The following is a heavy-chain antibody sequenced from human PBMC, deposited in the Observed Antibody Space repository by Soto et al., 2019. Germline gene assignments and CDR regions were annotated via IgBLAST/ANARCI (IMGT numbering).Heavy chain of an antibody. CDR3: ARDSQPARHKYAFDI. J-gene: IGHJ3*02. CDR1: GGSISSYY. V-gene: IGHV4-59*01. CDR2: IYYSGST. Sequence: SETLSLTCTVSGGSISSYYWSWIRQPPGKGLEWIGYIYYSGSTNYNPSLKSRVTISVDTSKNQFSLKLSSVTAADTAVYYCARDSQPARHKYAFDIWGQGTMVTVSS.